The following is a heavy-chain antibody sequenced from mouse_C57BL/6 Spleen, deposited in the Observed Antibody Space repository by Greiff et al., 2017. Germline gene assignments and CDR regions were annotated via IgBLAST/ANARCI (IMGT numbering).Heavy chain of an antibody. D-gene: IGHD2-5*01. CDR3: ARRYYSNYFDY. CDR2: ISSGSSTN. CDR1: GFTFSDYG. V-gene: IGHV5-17*01. J-gene: IGHJ2*01. Sequence: EVKLMESGGGLVKPGGSLKLSCAASGFTFSDYGMHWVRQAPEKGLEWVAYISSGSSTNYYADTVKGRFTISRDNAKNNLFLQMTSLRSEDTAMYYCARRYYSNYFDYWGQGTTLTVSS.